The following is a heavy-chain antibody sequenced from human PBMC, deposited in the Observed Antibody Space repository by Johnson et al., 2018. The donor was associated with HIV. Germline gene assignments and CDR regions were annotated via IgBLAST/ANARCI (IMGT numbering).Heavy chain of an antibody. CDR2: ISWNSGSI. J-gene: IGHJ3*02. V-gene: IGHV3-20*04. CDR3: AKHIVLVVYAIGAALDI. Sequence: VQLVESGGGVARPGGSLRLSCEASGFSFDEYDMSWVRQAPGKGLEWVSGISWNSGSIGYADSVKGRFTISRDNAKNSLYLQMNSLRAEDTAVYYCAKHIVLVVYAIGAALDIWGQGTMVTVSS. D-gene: IGHD2-8*02. CDR1: GFSFDEYD.